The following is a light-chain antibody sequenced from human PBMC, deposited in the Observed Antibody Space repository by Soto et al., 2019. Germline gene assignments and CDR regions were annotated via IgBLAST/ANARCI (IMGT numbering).Light chain of an antibody. CDR2: DVS. CDR3: GSYSSSSTLYV. V-gene: IGLV2-14*03. J-gene: IGLJ1*01. Sequence: QSALTQHASVSGSPGQSITLSCTGTSSDVGGSNYVSWYQQHPDKAPKLMIYDVSNRPSGVSNRFSGSQSGNTASLTISGLEDEDEADYYCGSYSSSSTLYVFGTGTQLTVL. CDR1: SSDVGGSNY.